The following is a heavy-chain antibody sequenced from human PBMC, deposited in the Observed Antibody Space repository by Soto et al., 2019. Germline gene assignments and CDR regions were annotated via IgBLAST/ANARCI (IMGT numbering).Heavy chain of an antibody. D-gene: IGHD2-15*01. V-gene: IGHV1-18*01. CDR3: ATGEQYCSGVSCPYGMDV. J-gene: IGHJ6*02. CDR2: ISPYNGNT. CDR1: TYTFISYG. Sequence: ASVKVSCKPSTYTFISYGVNWVRQAPGQGLEWMGWISPYNGNTNYAQKVQGRVTMTTETSTSTAYMELRSLRSDDTAIYYCATGEQYCSGVSCPYGMDVWGQGTTVTVSS.